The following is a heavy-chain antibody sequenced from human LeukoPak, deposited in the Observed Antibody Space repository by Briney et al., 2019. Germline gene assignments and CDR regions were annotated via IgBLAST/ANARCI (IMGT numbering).Heavy chain of an antibody. CDR3: ARSEVTIFDGIDP. CDR2: IYYSGST. J-gene: IGHJ5*02. Sequence: SQTLSLTCTVSGGSISSGGYYWSWIRQHPGKGLEWIEYIYYSGSTYYNPSLKSRVTISVDTSKNQFSLKLSSVTAADTAVYYCARSEVTIFDGIDPWGQGTLVTVSS. CDR1: GGSISSGGYY. D-gene: IGHD3-3*01. V-gene: IGHV4-31*03.